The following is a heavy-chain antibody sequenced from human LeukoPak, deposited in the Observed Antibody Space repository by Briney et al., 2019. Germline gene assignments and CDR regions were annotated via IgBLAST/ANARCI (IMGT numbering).Heavy chain of an antibody. CDR1: GFTFSSYW. Sequence: GGSLRLSCAASGFTFSSYWMSWVRQAPGKGLEWVANIKQDGSEKYYVDSVKGRFTISRDNAKNSLYLQMNSLRAEDTAVYYCARDPEYSSSSPHYYYYYYMDVWGKGTTVTVSS. J-gene: IGHJ6*03. V-gene: IGHV3-7*01. CDR3: ARDPEYSSSSPHYYYYYYMDV. CDR2: IKQDGSEK. D-gene: IGHD6-6*01.